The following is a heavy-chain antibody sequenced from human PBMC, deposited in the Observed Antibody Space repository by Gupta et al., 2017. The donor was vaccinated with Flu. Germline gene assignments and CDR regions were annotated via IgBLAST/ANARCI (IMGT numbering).Heavy chain of an antibody. D-gene: IGHD3-10*01. V-gene: IGHV3-11*01. J-gene: IGHJ4*02. CDR2: ISSSASVI. CDR3: ARDFRGPGAAGFFDH. Sequence: QVQLVESGGGLVKPGRSLRLSCTASGFTFSDYYMSWIRQAPGKGLEWVSYISSSASVIYSADSVKGRFTVSRDNAKNSLYLQMNSLRPEDTAVYYCARDFRGPGAAGFFDHWGQGTLVTVSA. CDR1: GFTFSDYY.